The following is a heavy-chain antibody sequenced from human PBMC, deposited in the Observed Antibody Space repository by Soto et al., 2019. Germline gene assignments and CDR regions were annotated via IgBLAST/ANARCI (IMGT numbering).Heavy chain of an antibody. D-gene: IGHD3-10*01. CDR3: AKDRMGAGVRGYFDY. Sequence: QVQLVESGGGVVQPGKSLRLSCAGSGFTFSSYGMDWVRQAPGKGLEWVAVISYDGSNKYYADSVKGRFTICRDNSKNTLYLQMSSLRADDTAVYYCAKDRMGAGVRGYFDYWGQGTLVTVSS. J-gene: IGHJ4*02. V-gene: IGHV3-30*18. CDR1: GFTFSSYG. CDR2: ISYDGSNK.